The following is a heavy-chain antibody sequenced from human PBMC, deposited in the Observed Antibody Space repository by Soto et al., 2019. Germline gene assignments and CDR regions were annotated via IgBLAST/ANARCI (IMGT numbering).Heavy chain of an antibody. CDR2: INAGNGNT. CDR1: GYTFTSYA. D-gene: IGHD3-22*01. J-gene: IGHJ4*02. Sequence: ASVKVSCKASGYTFTSYAMHWVRQAPGQRLEWMEWINAGNGNTKYSQKFQGRVTITRDTSASTAYMELSSLRSEDTAVYYCARDRSLYYYDSSGYSQPHYWGQGTLVTVSS. CDR3: ARDRSLYYYDSSGYSQPHY. V-gene: IGHV1-3*01.